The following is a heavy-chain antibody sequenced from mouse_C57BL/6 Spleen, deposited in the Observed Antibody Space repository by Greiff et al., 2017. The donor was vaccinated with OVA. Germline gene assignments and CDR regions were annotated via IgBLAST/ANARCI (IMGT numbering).Heavy chain of an antibody. V-gene: IGHV1-69*01. D-gene: IGHD4-1*01. CDR2: IDPSDSYT. J-gene: IGHJ3*01. Sequence: QVQLQQPGAELVMPGASVKLSCKASGYTFTSYWMHWVKQRPGQGLEWIGEIDPSDSYTNYNQKFKGKSTLTVDKSSSTAYMQLSSLTSEDSAVYYCARATWDEVAYWGQGTLVTVSA. CDR3: ARATWDEVAY. CDR1: GYTFTSYW.